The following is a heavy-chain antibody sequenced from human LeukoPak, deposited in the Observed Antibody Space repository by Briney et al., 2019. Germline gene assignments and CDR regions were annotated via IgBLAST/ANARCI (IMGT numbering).Heavy chain of an antibody. Sequence: GASVKVSCKASGYTFTSYAMHWVRQAPGQRFEWMGWINAGNGNTKYSQKFQGRVTITRDTSASTAYMELSSLRSEDTAVYYCARDLPYSSGWLGYWGQGTLVTVSS. CDR1: GYTFTSYA. J-gene: IGHJ4*02. V-gene: IGHV1-3*01. D-gene: IGHD6-19*01. CDR3: ARDLPYSSGWLGY. CDR2: INAGNGNT.